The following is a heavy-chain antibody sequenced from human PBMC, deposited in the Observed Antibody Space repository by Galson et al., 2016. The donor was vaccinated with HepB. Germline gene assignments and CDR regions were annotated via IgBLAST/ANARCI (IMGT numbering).Heavy chain of an antibody. CDR1: GDSVSSKSAA. Sequence: CAISGDSVSSKSAAWNWIRHSPSRGLEWLGRTYHTSNWYSDYAVSVKSRITINPDTSKNQFSLQLNSATPEDTAVYYCARGHLVVPFSFYFDYWGQGSLVTVSP. D-gene: IGHD2-15*01. CDR3: ARGHLVVPFSFYFDY. V-gene: IGHV6-1*01. CDR2: TYHTSNWYS. J-gene: IGHJ4*02.